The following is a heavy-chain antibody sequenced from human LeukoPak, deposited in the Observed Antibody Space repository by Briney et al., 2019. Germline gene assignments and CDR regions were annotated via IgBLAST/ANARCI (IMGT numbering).Heavy chain of an antibody. CDR1: GFSFSNYW. J-gene: IGHJ6*02. Sequence: GGSLRLSCAASGFSFSNYWMSWVRQAPGKRLEWVANIKEDGSEKYYVDSVKGRFTISRDNAKNTLYLQMNSLRPEDTAVYYCARGGGSSPSVPYYYGLDVWGQGTTVTVSS. CDR3: ARGGGSSPSVPYYYGLDV. CDR2: IKEDGSEK. D-gene: IGHD6-6*01. V-gene: IGHV3-7*02.